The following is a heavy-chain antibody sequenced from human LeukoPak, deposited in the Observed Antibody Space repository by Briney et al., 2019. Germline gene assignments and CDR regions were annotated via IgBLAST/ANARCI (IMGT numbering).Heavy chain of an antibody. CDR2: IWYDGSNQ. J-gene: IGHJ4*02. Sequence: GGSLRLSCAASGFTFRNYGMHWVRQAPGKGLEWVALIWYDGSNQDYADSVRGRFTVSRDNSKNTLYLQMNSLRVEDTALYYCAKDMFHYDSSSSAFDYWGQGTLVTVSS. CDR3: AKDMFHYDSSSSAFDY. D-gene: IGHD3-22*01. V-gene: IGHV3-33*06. CDR1: GFTFRNYG.